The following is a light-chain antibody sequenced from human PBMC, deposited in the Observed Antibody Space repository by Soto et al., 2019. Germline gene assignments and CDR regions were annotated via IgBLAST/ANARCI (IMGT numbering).Light chain of an antibody. CDR1: SSDVGGYKY. CDR3: SSYTSRGTLV. CDR2: DVS. Sequence: QSVLTQPASVSGSPGQSVTISCTGTSSDVGGYKYVSWYQQHPDIAPKLIIYDVSNRPSGISDRFSGSKSGNTASLTISGLQADDEDDYYCSSYTSRGTLVFGGGTKLTVL. J-gene: IGLJ2*01. V-gene: IGLV2-14*03.